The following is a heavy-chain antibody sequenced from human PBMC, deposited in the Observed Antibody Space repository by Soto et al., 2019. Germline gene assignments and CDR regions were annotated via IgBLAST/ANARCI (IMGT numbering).Heavy chain of an antibody. CDR2: INPGYPAGRST. CDR1: GYTLTTFF. V-gene: IGHV1-46*01. CDR3: TREAIVAGATTGMDV. D-gene: IGHD1-26*01. Sequence: QVQLVQSGAEVKKPGASVKVSCKASGYTLTTFFMHWVRQAPGQGLEWMGVINPGYPAGRSTTYARKFPGRLTMTTDTPTRTVYMELSRLGSDDTAVYYCTREAIVAGATTGMDVWGQGTTVTVSS. J-gene: IGHJ6*02.